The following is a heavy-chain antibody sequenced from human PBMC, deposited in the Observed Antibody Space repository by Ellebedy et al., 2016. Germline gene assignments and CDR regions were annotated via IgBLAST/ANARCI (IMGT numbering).Heavy chain of an antibody. V-gene: IGHV3-23*01. J-gene: IGHJ4*02. CDR1: GFIFKNHA. CDR2: ISCSAIST. Sequence: GGSLRLSCAASGFIFKNHAMSWVRQAPGKGLEWVSTISCSAISTYYTDSVKGRFTISSDESKNTVFLQMNSLRAEDTATYYCARDLGGFLGFDSWGQGTVVTVSS. D-gene: IGHD3-16*02. CDR3: ARDLGGFLGFDS.